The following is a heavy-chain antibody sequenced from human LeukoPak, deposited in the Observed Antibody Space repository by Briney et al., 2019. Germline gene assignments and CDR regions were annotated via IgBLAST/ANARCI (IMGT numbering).Heavy chain of an antibody. CDR1: GFTFDDYA. Sequence: GGSLRLSCAASGFTFDDYAMHWVRQAPGKGLEWVSGISWNSGSIGYADSVKGRFTISRDNAKNTLYLQMNSLRAEDTAAYYCARGPIHTYYYDSSVYYSIDYWGQGTLVTVSS. CDR2: ISWNSGSI. D-gene: IGHD3-22*01. J-gene: IGHJ4*02. V-gene: IGHV3-9*01. CDR3: ARGPIHTYYYDSSVYYSIDY.